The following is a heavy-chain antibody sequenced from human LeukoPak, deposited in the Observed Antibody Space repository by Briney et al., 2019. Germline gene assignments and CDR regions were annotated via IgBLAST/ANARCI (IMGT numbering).Heavy chain of an antibody. CDR3: AKESVDARGYMDV. D-gene: IGHD2-2*01. V-gene: IGHV3-23*01. Sequence: GGSLRLSCAASGFTFSSYAMTWVRQAPGKGLEGVSSISGSGDNTCYVDSLKGRFTISRDNSENTLYLQMNSLRAEDTAIYYCAKESVDARGYMDVWGKGTTVTVSS. CDR1: GFTFSSYA. J-gene: IGHJ6*03. CDR2: ISGSGDNT.